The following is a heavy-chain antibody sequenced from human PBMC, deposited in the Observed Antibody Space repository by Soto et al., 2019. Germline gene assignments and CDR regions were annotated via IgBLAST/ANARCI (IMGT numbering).Heavy chain of an antibody. D-gene: IGHD2-2*01. CDR3: AIHIVVVPAAIGRASYYGIDV. Sequence: SVKVSCKASGGTFSSYAISWVRQAPGQGLEWMGGIIPIFGTANYAQKFQGRVTITADESTSTAYMELSSLRSEDTAVYYCAIHIVVVPAAIGRASYYGIDVWGQGTTVTVSS. V-gene: IGHV1-69*13. CDR2: IIPIFGTA. CDR1: GGTFSSYA. J-gene: IGHJ6*02.